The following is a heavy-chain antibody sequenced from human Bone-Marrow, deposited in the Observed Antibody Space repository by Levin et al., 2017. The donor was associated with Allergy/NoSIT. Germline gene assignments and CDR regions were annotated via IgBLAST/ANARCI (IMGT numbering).Heavy chain of an antibody. Sequence: GGSLRLSCAASGFTFSSYAMHWVRQAPGKGLEWVAVISYDGSNKYYADSVKGRFTISRDNSKNTLYLQMNSLRAEDTAVYYCARGSYSSSSSWYFVGRPVDKDYWGQGTLVTVSS. V-gene: IGHV3-30-3*01. CDR3: ARGSYSSSSSWYFVGRPVDKDY. J-gene: IGHJ4*02. CDR1: GFTFSSYA. CDR2: ISYDGSNK. D-gene: IGHD6-13*01.